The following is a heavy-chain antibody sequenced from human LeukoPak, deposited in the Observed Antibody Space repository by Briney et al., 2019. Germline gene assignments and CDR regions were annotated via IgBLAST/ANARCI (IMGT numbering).Heavy chain of an antibody. CDR1: GFIFSTYA. CDR3: AQGGHDFNPFYY. CDR2: IKGGGGDP. V-gene: IGHV3-23*01. Sequence: GGSLRLSCAASGFIFSTYAMGWVRQAPGAGLEWVSSIKGGGGDPFYADSVRGRFTISRDKSKNTLYLQLNSLRPEDTAVYFCAQGGHDFNPFYYWGQGTLVTVSS. D-gene: IGHD2-21*02. J-gene: IGHJ4*02.